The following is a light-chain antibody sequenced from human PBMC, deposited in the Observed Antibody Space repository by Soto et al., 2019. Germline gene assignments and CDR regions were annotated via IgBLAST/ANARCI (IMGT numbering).Light chain of an antibody. J-gene: IGLJ1*01. Sequence: QSALTQPASVSGSPGQSITISCTGTSSDVGGYNYVSWYQQHPGKVPKLIIYEGTKWPSGVSNRFSGSKSGITASLTISGLQAEDEADYYCSSWARSLYVFGSGTKLTVL. CDR2: EGT. V-gene: IGLV2-14*01. CDR3: SSWARSLYV. CDR1: SSDVGGYNY.